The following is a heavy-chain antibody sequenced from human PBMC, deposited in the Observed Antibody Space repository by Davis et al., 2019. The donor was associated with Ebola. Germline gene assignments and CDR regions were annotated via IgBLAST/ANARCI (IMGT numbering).Heavy chain of an antibody. J-gene: IGHJ1*01. V-gene: IGHV1-69*13. D-gene: IGHD3-3*01. Sequence: SVKVSCKASGGTFSSYAISWVRQAPGQGLEWMGGIIPIFGTANYAQKFQGRVTITADESTSTAYMELGSLRSEDTAVYYCARAGSGYYRRDAEYFQHWGQGTLVTVSS. CDR2: IIPIFGTA. CDR1: GGTFSSYA. CDR3: ARAGSGYYRRDAEYFQH.